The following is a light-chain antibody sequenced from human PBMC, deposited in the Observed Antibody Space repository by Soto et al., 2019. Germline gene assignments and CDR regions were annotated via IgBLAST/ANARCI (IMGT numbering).Light chain of an antibody. J-gene: IGKJ1*01. Sequence: DIQMTQSPSSLSVSVGDRVTITCRASQSIRTYLNWYQQKPGKDPKLLIYDASSWHTGVPSRFSGSGSGTDFTLAISSLEPDDFATYYCQQSNSTPLTFGQGTKVEI. CDR1: QSIRTY. CDR3: QQSNSTPLT. V-gene: IGKV1-39*01. CDR2: DAS.